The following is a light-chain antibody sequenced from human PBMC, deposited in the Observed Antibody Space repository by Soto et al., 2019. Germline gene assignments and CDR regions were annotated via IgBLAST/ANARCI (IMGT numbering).Light chain of an antibody. J-gene: IGKJ3*01. V-gene: IGKV1-12*01. CDR1: QGISSW. CDR2: AAS. CDR3: KQANSFPFT. Sequence: DIQMTQSPSSVSASVGDRVTITCRASQGISSWLAWFQQKPGKAPKLLIYAASSMQSGVPSRFSGSGSWTDFTRTISGMQPESLATYYCKQANSFPFTIGPGTKVDSK.